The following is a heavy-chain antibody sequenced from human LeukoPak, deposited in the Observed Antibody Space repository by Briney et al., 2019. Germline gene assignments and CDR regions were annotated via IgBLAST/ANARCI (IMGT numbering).Heavy chain of an antibody. J-gene: IGHJ5*02. Sequence: GASVKVSCKASGYTFTGYYMHWVRQAPGQGLEWMGWINPNSGGTNYAQKFQGRVTMTRDTSISTAYMELSRLRSDDTAVYYCARGVDILTGYYNWFDPWGQGTLVTVSS. CDR2: INPNSGGT. CDR1: GYTFTGYY. CDR3: ARGVDILTGYYNWFDP. D-gene: IGHD3-9*01. V-gene: IGHV1-2*02.